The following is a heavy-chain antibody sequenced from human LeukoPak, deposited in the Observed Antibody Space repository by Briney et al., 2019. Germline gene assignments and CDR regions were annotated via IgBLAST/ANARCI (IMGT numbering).Heavy chain of an antibody. Sequence: PGGSLRLSCAASGSIFSDYYMGWVRQAPGKGLEWVSYISNKGSSSTTYYADSVKGRFTISRDDAQNSLYLQMNSLRADDTAVYYCAKDILAAGLFFDYWGQGILITVSP. D-gene: IGHD6-13*01. CDR1: GSIFSDYY. CDR3: AKDILAAGLFFDY. J-gene: IGHJ4*02. V-gene: IGHV3-11*01. CDR2: ISNKGSSSTT.